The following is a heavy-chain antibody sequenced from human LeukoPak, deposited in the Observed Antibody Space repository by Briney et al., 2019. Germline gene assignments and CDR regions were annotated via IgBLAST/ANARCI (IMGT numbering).Heavy chain of an antibody. J-gene: IGHJ4*02. CDR1: GGSISSYY. Sequence: SETLSLTCTVSGGSISSYYWSWIRQPPGKGLEWIGYIYYSGSTNYNPSLKSRVTISVDTSKNQFSLKLSSVTAADTAVYYCARNAWSGSYRTYYFDYWGQGTLVTVSS. CDR3: ARNAWSGSYRTYYFDY. CDR2: IYYSGST. D-gene: IGHD1-26*01. V-gene: IGHV4-59*08.